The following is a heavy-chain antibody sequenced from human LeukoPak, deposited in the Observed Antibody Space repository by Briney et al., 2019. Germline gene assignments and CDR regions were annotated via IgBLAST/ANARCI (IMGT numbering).Heavy chain of an antibody. V-gene: IGHV1-46*01. CDR3: TRTYYYDSSGYYCGRDALDI. CDR2: ISPSGGST. CDR1: GYTFTTYY. D-gene: IGHD3-22*01. Sequence: ASVKVSCKASGYTFTTYYIHWVRQAPGQGLEWMGIISPSGGSTSYAQKFQGRVTVTRDTSTSTVYMELSSLRSEDTAVYYCTRTYYYDSSGYYCGRDALDIWGQGTMVTVSS. J-gene: IGHJ3*02.